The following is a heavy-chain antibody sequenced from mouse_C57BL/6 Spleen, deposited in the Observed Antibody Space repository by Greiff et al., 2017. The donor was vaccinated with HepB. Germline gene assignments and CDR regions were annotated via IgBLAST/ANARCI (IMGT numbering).Heavy chain of an antibody. CDR2: ISSGSSTI. CDR1: GFTFSDYG. Sequence: EVKLMESGGGLVKPGGSLKLSCAASGFTFSDYGMHWVRQAPEKGLEWVAYISSGSSTIYYADTVKGRFTISRDNAKNTLFLQMTSLRSEDTAMYYCARGDYYYPWFAYWGQGTLVTVSA. D-gene: IGHD2-4*01. J-gene: IGHJ3*01. V-gene: IGHV5-17*01. CDR3: ARGDYYYPWFAY.